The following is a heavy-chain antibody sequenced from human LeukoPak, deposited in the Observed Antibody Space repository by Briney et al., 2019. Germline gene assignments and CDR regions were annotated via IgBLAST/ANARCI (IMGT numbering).Heavy chain of an antibody. Sequence: GASVKVSCKASGYTFISYAIHWVRQAPGQGLEWMGWINAGVGNTKYSEKFQDRVTVTRDTPATTAYMELSSLRAEDTAVYYYARAGRPMIGGVTPLEHFDSWGQGTLVTVSS. CDR3: ARAGRPMIGGVTPLEHFDS. D-gene: IGHD3-10*01. J-gene: IGHJ4*02. CDR2: INAGVGNT. CDR1: GYTFISYA. V-gene: IGHV1-3*01.